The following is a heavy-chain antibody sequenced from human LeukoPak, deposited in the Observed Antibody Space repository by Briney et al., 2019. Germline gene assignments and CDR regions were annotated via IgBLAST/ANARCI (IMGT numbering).Heavy chain of an antibody. Sequence: GGSLRLSCAASGFSFSGYWMTWVRQAPGKGLEWVANIKEDGSEKYYADFVKGRFTISRDNAKNSLDLQMNSLRAEDTAVYYCARRGSTDYWGQGTLVPVSS. CDR3: ARRGSTDY. CDR1: GFSFSGYW. V-gene: IGHV3-7*03. J-gene: IGHJ4*02. D-gene: IGHD2/OR15-2a*01. CDR2: IKEDGSEK.